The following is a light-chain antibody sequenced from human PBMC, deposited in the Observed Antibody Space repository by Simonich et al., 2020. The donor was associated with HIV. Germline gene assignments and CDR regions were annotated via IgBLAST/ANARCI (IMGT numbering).Light chain of an antibody. CDR2: HFS. Sequence: QSSLTQPASVSGSPGQSITISCTETSSDVGTYKFVSWYQQEPAKAPNVMIYHFSKRPSVVSIRFSGSKSGNTASLTISGLQAEDEAHYYCSSYTSSSTWVFGGGTKLTVL. J-gene: IGLJ3*02. CDR3: SSYTSSSTWV. V-gene: IGLV2-14*02. CDR1: SSDVGTYKF.